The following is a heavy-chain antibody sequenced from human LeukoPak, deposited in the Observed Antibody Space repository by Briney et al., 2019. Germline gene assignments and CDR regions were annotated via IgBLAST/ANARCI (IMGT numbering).Heavy chain of an antibody. Sequence: GESLKISCKGSGYSFTRYWIGWVRQMPGKGLEWMGIIYPVDSDTRYSPSFQGQVTISADKSISTAYLQWSSLKALDTAMYYCASQAGSGWYYFDFWGQGTLVTVSS. J-gene: IGHJ4*02. D-gene: IGHD6-19*01. CDR1: GYSFTRYW. CDR3: ASQAGSGWYYFDF. CDR2: IYPVDSDT. V-gene: IGHV5-51*01.